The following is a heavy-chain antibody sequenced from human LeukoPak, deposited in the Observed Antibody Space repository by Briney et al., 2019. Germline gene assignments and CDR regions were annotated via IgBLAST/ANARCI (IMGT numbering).Heavy chain of an antibody. CDR3: ARLASPGITGTTRGVAYDY. V-gene: IGHV4-34*01. CDR1: GGSFSGYY. J-gene: IGHJ4*02. Sequence: PSETLSLTCAVYGGSFSGYYWSWIRQPPGKGLEWIGEINHSGSTNYNPSLKSRVTISVDTSKNQFSLKLSSVTAADTAVYYCARLASPGITGTTRGVAYDYWGQGTLVTVSS. CDR2: INHSGST. D-gene: IGHD1-7*01.